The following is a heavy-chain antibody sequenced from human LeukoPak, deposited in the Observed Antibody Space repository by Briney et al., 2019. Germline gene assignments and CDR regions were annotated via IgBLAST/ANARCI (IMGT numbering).Heavy chain of an antibody. CDR3: ARQQLASNYHYYYGMDV. CDR2: INPNSGGT. CDR1: GYTFTGYY. D-gene: IGHD6-6*01. J-gene: IGHJ6*02. Sequence: RASVKVSCKASGYTFTGYYMHWVRQAPGQGLEWMGWINPNSGGTNYAQKFQGRVTMTRDTSISTAYMELSRLRSDDTAVYYCARQQLASNYHYYYGMDVWGQGTTVTVSS. V-gene: IGHV1-2*02.